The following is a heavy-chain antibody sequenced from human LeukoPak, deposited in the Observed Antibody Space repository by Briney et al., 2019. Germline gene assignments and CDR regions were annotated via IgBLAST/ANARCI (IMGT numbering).Heavy chain of an antibody. Sequence: GGCLRLSCAASGFTFSSYAMRWVRQTAGGGLEWVSAIIGSGGSTYYADSVKGRFTISRDNSKNTLYLQMNSLRAEDTAIYYCARGERELLPSLGYWGQGTLVTVSS. CDR3: ARGERELLPSLGY. V-gene: IGHV3-23*01. CDR1: GFTFSSYA. J-gene: IGHJ4*02. CDR2: IIGSGGST. D-gene: IGHD2-15*01.